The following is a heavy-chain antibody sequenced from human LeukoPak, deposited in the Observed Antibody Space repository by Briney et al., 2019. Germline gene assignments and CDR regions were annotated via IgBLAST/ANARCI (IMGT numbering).Heavy chain of an antibody. D-gene: IGHD3-22*01. J-gene: IGHJ5*02. Sequence: ASVKVSCKASGGTFSSYAISWVRQAPGQGLEWMGWINTNTGNPTYAQGFTGRFVFSLDTSVSTAYLQISSLKAEDTAVYYCARMYYYDSSGYHNWFDPWGQGTLVTVSS. CDR2: INTNTGNP. CDR1: GGTFSSYA. CDR3: ARMYYYDSSGYHNWFDP. V-gene: IGHV7-4-1*02.